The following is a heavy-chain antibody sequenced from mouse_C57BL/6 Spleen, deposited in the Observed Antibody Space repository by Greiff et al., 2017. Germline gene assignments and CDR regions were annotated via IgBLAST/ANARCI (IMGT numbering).Heavy chain of an antibody. V-gene: IGHV5-9-1*02. CDR1: GFTFSSYA. Sequence: EVMLVESGEGLVKPGGSLKLSCAASGFTFSSYAMSWVRQTPEKRLEWVAYISSGGDYIYYADTVKGRFTISRDNARNTLYLQMSSLKSEDTAMYYCTRVTTVVAEDWYFDVWGTGTTVTVSS. D-gene: IGHD1-1*01. J-gene: IGHJ1*03. CDR2: ISSGGDYI. CDR3: TRVTTVVAEDWYFDV.